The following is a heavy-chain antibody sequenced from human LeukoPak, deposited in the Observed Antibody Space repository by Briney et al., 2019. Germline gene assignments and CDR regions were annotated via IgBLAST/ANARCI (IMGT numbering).Heavy chain of an antibody. J-gene: IGHJ4*02. D-gene: IGHD3-10*01. CDR1: GYTSTSYG. Sequence: ASVTVSCKASGYTSTSYGISWVRQAPGQGLEWMGWISAYNGNTNYAQKLQGRVTMTTDTSTSTAYMELRSLRSDDTAVYYCARTLAYGSGSYSGYYWGQGTLVTVSS. V-gene: IGHV1-18*04. CDR2: ISAYNGNT. CDR3: ARTLAYGSGSYSGYY.